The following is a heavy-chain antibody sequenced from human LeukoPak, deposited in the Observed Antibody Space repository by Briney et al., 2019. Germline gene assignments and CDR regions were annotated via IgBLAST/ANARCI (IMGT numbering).Heavy chain of an antibody. D-gene: IGHD2-15*01. CDR1: GFIFSNYS. J-gene: IGHJ4*02. CDR3: AKGSRGVVVAATFPFDY. Sequence: GGSLRLSCAASGFIFSNYSMNWVRQAPGKGLEWVSYIGSSSSTIYYADSVKGRFTISRDNAKNSLYLQMNSLRVEDTAVYYCAKGSRGVVVAATFPFDYWGQGTLVTVSS. V-gene: IGHV3-48*04. CDR2: IGSSSSTI.